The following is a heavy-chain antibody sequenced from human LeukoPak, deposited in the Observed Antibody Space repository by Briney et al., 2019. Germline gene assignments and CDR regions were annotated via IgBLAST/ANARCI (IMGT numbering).Heavy chain of an antibody. CDR1: GYTFTGYY. D-gene: IGHD5-18*01. J-gene: IGHJ4*02. Sequence: ASVKVSCKASGYTFTGYYMHWVRQAPGQGLEWMGWINPNSGGTNYAQEFQGWVTMTRDTSISTAYMELSRLRSDDTAVYYCARGGLSYGAEFDYWGQGTLVTVSS. CDR3: ARGGLSYGAEFDY. V-gene: IGHV1-2*04. CDR2: INPNSGGT.